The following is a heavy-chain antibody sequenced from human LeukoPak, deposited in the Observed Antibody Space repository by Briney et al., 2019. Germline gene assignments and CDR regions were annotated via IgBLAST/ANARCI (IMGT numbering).Heavy chain of an antibody. CDR1: GFTFSSYS. D-gene: IGHD6-13*01. CDR3: AREVDIAAAED. Sequence: PGGSLRLSCAASGFTFSSYSMNWVRQAPGKGLEWVSSISSSSSYIYYADSVKGRFTISRDDAKNSLYLQMNSLRAEDTAVYYCAREVDIAAAEDWGQGTLVTVSS. V-gene: IGHV3-21*01. CDR2: ISSSSSYI. J-gene: IGHJ4*02.